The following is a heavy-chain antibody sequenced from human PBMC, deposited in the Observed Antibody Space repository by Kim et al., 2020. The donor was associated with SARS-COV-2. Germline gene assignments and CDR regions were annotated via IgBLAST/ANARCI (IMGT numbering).Heavy chain of an antibody. J-gene: IGHJ4*02. Sequence: SGPTLVNPTQTLTLTCTFSGFSLRTSGVGVGWIRQPPGKGLEWLALIYWDDDKRYSPSLKSRLTITKDTSKNQVVLTMTNMDPVDTATYYCGTTAMGIEFLDYWGQGTLVTVSS. CDR3: GTTAMGIEFLDY. CDR2: IYWDDDK. V-gene: IGHV2-5*02. D-gene: IGHD5-18*01. CDR1: GFSLRTSGVG.